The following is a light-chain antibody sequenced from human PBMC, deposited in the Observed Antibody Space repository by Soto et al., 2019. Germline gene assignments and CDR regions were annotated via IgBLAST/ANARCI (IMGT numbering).Light chain of an antibody. CDR3: QHYDGSPRT. J-gene: IGKJ2*01. V-gene: IGKV3-20*01. CDR2: GVF. Sequence: ETVLTQSPGTVSLSPGERATLSCTTSQSVRSNYLAWYQQKPGLAPRLLIYGVFSRATGIPDRFSGSGSGTDFTLTISGLEPEDSAVYYCQHYDGSPRTFGQGTKLEI. CDR1: QSVRSNY.